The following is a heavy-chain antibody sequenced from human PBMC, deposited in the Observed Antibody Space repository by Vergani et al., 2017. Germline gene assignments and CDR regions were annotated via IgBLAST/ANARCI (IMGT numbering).Heavy chain of an antibody. D-gene: IGHD5-12*01. CDR1: GFTFSSYA. Sequence: QVQLVESGGGVVQPGRSLRLSCAASGFTFSSYAMHWVRQAPGKGLEWVAGISYDGRNKYYADSVKGRFTISRDKSKNKLYLQMNSMRAEDTAVYYCARDKSSSGYDYWGQGTMVTVSS. V-gene: IGHV3-30*01. CDR3: ARDKSSSGYDY. J-gene: IGHJ3*01. CDR2: ISYDGRNK.